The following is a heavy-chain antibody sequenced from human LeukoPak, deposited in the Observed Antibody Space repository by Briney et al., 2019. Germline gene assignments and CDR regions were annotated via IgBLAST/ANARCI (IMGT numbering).Heavy chain of an antibody. J-gene: IGHJ4*02. V-gene: IGHV1-2*02. D-gene: IGHD3-10*01. CDR2: IHPNNGDT. Sequence: DSVKVSCKASGYTFSGTGWYLYWLRQVPGQGLECMGWIHPNNGDTAYAQKFEGRVAMTRDTSISTAYMELRRLRPDDTAVYFCARDGPAQMVDLDYWGQGTLVTVSS. CDR3: ARDGPAQMVDLDY. CDR1: GYTFSGTGWY.